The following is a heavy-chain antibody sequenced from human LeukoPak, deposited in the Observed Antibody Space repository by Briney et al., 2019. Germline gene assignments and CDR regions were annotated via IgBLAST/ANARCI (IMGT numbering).Heavy chain of an antibody. J-gene: IGHJ4*02. CDR1: GFTFNNFG. Sequence: GGSLRLSCAASGFTFNNFGMTWVRQGPGKGLEWVSTISGGGGSTYFADSVKGRFTISRDNSKNTLYLQMNSLRAEDTAVYYCAKDYSSGWYLDYWGQGTLVTVSS. CDR2: ISGGGGST. CDR3: AKDYSSGWYLDY. D-gene: IGHD6-19*01. V-gene: IGHV3-23*01.